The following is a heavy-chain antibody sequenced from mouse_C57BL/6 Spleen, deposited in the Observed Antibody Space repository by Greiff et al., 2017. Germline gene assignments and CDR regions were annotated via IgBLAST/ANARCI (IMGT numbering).Heavy chain of an antibody. D-gene: IGHD2-5*01. Sequence: EVQLQQSGPELVKPGASVRMSCKASGYTFTDYNMHWVKQSHGKSLEWIGYINPNNGGTSYNQKFKGKATLTVNKSSSTAYMELRSLTSEDSAVYYCAREGYSNPFAYWGQGTLVTVSA. V-gene: IGHV1-22*01. CDR3: AREGYSNPFAY. CDR1: GYTFTDYN. CDR2: INPNNGGT. J-gene: IGHJ3*01.